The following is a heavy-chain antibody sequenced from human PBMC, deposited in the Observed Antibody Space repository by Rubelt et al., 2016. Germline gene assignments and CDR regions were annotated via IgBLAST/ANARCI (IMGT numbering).Heavy chain of an antibody. CDR2: GDTTGNT. Sequence: QVQLQQWGAGLLKPSETLSLTCTVSGGSMRTYYWGWVRQPPGKGLEWIANGDTTGNTDYNPSHKSRVTMSVDTSKNQFSLKLTSVTAADTAAYYCATGLQAQRSFDYWGQGTLVPVSS. D-gene: IGHD3-16*01. CDR1: GGSMRTYY. J-gene: IGHJ4*02. V-gene: IGHV4-59*10. CDR3: ATGLQAQRSFDY.